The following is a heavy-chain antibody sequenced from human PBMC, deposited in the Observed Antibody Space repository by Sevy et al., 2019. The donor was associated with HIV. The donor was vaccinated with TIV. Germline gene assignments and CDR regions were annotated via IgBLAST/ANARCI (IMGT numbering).Heavy chain of an antibody. CDR3: AREGQWSHPGDY. V-gene: IGHV3-7*01. D-gene: IGHD2-15*01. CDR2: IKEDGSEK. Sequence: GSLRLSCAASGFRFSSFWMSWVRQSPGKGLEWVANIKEDGSEKYYVDSVKGRFTISRDNAKNSLYLQMNSLRAEDTAVYYCAREGQWSHPGDYWGQGTLVTVSS. CDR1: GFRFSSFW. J-gene: IGHJ4*02.